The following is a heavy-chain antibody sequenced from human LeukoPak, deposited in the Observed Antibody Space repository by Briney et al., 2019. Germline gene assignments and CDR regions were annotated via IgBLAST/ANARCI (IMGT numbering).Heavy chain of an antibody. V-gene: IGHV3-23*01. CDR3: AKERGYNYFDY. Sequence: GGSLRLSCAASGFTFSSYAMSWVRQAPGKGLEWVSGISGNGDSTSYADSVKGRFTIFRDNSKNTVYLQMNSLRAEDTAVYYCAKERGYNYFDYWGQGTLVTVSS. CDR2: ISGNGDST. D-gene: IGHD5-24*01. CDR1: GFTFSSYA. J-gene: IGHJ4*02.